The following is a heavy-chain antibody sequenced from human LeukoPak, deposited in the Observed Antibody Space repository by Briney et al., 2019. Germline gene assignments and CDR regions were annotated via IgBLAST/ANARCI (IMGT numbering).Heavy chain of an antibody. CDR2: ISGTGGST. J-gene: IGHJ4*02. CDR3: ARYCSGISCYSGVDY. Sequence: GGSLILSCAASGFTFSNYLMVWVRQAPGKGLEWVSTISGTGGSTYYADSVKGRFSISRDNSKNTLFLQMNSLRTEDTALYYCARYCSGISCYSGVDYWGQGTLVTVSS. V-gene: IGHV3-23*01. CDR1: GFTFSNYL. D-gene: IGHD2-15*01.